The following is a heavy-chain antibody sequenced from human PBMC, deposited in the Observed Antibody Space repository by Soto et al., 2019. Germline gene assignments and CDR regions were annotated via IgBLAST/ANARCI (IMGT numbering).Heavy chain of an antibody. CDR2: VYYSGTT. V-gene: IGHV4-61*01. Sequence: SETLSLTCSVSGGSVSNKTYYWSWIRQPPGKRLEWIGYVYYSGTTNYNPSLKSRVTVSVNLSKNQFSLRLSSVTTADTALYYCARTTAVPNTLRSRYFFDYWGQGTLVTVSS. D-gene: IGHD4-17*01. CDR1: GGSVSNKTYY. CDR3: ARTTAVPNTLRSRYFFDY. J-gene: IGHJ4*02.